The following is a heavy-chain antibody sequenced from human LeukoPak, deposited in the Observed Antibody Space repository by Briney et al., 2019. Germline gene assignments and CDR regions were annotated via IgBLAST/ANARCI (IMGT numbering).Heavy chain of an antibody. CDR1: GFSLRTSGVG. CDR2: IYWDDDK. Sequence: SGPTLVKPTQTLTLTCTFSGFSLRTSGVGVGWIRQPPGKALEWLALIYWDDDKRYNPSLKSRLTITKDTSKNQVVLTVTYMDPVDTATYYCAHRVGGWHAFDMWGRGTMVSVSS. D-gene: IGHD6-19*01. V-gene: IGHV2-5*02. J-gene: IGHJ3*02. CDR3: AHRVGGWHAFDM.